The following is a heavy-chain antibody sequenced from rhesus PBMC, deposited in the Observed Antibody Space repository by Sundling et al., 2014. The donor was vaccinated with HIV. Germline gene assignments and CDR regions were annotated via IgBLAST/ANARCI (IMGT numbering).Heavy chain of an antibody. V-gene: IGHV4-160*01. CDR1: GGSISGDYG. D-gene: IGHD5-42*01. CDR3: ARERGSRVDF. J-gene: IGHJ4*01. CDR2: IYGSGGNT. Sequence: QVQLQESGPGLVKPSETLSLTCAVSGGSISGDYGWGWIRQPPGKELEWIGSIYGSGGNTYYNPSLKSRVTISADTSKNQFSLKLASVAAADTAVYYCARERGSRVDFWGQGVLVTVSS.